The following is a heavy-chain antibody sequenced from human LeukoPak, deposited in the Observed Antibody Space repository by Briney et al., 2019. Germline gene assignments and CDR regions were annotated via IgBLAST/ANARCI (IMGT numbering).Heavy chain of an antibody. D-gene: IGHD2-2*02. V-gene: IGHV4-39*01. CDR2: IYYSGST. Sequence: SETLSLTCTVSGGSISSSSYYWGWIRQPPGKGLEWIGSIYYSGSTYYNPSLKSRVTISVDTSKNQFSLKLSSVTAADMAVYYCARGFCSSTSCYIGYWGQGALVTASS. CDR1: GGSISSSSYY. J-gene: IGHJ4*02. CDR3: ARGFCSSTSCYIGY.